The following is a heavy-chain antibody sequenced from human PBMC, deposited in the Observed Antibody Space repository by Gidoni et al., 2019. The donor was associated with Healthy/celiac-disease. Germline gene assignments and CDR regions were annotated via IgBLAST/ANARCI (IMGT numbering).Heavy chain of an antibody. D-gene: IGHD3-10*01. CDR2: IYSGGNT. J-gene: IGHJ4*02. CDR1: GFTGSSNY. Sequence: EVQLVESGGGLIQPGGSLRLSCAASGFTGSSNYMSWVRKAPGKGLEWVSVIYSGGNTYYADSVKGRFTISRDNSKNTLYLQMNSLRAEDTAVYYCASTPLGRMVRGDTYWGQGTLVTVSS. V-gene: IGHV3-53*01. CDR3: ASTPLGRMVRGDTY.